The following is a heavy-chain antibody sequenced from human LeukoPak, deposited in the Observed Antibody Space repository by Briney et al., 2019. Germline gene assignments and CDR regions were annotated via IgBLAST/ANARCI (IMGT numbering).Heavy chain of an antibody. J-gene: IGHJ5*02. Sequence: GASVKVSCKASGYTFTGYYMHWVRQAPGQGLEWKGWINPNSGGTNYAQKFQGRVTMTRDTSISTAYMELNRLRSDDTAVYYCARDPLVVPAAQSGDWFHPWGQGTLVTVSS. CDR3: ARDPLVVPAAQSGDWFHP. V-gene: IGHV1-2*02. D-gene: IGHD2-2*01. CDR2: INPNSGGT. CDR1: GYTFTGYY.